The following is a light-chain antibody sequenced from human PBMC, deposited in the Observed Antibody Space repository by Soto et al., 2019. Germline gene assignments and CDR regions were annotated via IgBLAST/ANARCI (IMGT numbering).Light chain of an antibody. CDR3: SSYTISSTPV. Sequence: QSVLTQPASVSGSPGQSITISCTGTSSDVGGYNYASWYQQHPGKAPELIIYEVNNRPSGVSNRFSGSKSGNTASLTISGLQAEDEADYYCSSYTISSTPVFGGGTKLTVL. J-gene: IGLJ3*02. V-gene: IGLV2-14*01. CDR2: EVN. CDR1: SSDVGGYNY.